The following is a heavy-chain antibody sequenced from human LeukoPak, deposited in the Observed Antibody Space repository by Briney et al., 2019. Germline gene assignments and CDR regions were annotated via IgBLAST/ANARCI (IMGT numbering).Heavy chain of an antibody. D-gene: IGHD1-1*01. CDR3: ARHAVQLERRWFYYYMDV. Sequence: ASVKVSCKASGYTFTGYHMHWVRQAPGQGLEWMGWINPNSGGTNYAQKFQGRVTMTRDTSISTAYMELSRLRSDDTAVYYCARHAVQLERRWFYYYMDVWGKGTTVTVSS. V-gene: IGHV1-2*02. J-gene: IGHJ6*03. CDR2: INPNSGGT. CDR1: GYTFTGYH.